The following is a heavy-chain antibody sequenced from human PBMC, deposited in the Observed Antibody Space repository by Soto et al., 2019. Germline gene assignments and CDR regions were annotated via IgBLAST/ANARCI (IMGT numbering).Heavy chain of an antibody. Sequence: EVQLVASGGGLVKPGGSLRLSCVVSGFNLRSYPMHWVRQAPGKGLEWVSYISASSNYINYADSMKGRFTVSRDNAKNSLYLQMTNLRAEDTAIYYCARHLCTIYSHSNGLAETFPSDVWGQGALVSVSS. J-gene: IGHJ4*02. CDR3: ARHLCTIYSHSNGLAETFPSDV. V-gene: IGHV3-21*02. D-gene: IGHD6-19*01. CDR1: GFNLRSYP. CDR2: ISASSNYI.